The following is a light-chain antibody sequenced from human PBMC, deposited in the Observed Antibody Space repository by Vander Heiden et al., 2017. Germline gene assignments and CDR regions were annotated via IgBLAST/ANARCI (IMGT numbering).Light chain of an antibody. J-gene: IGKJ4*01. CDR3: QQYNSYSLT. V-gene: IGKV1-5*01. Sequence: DIQMTQSPSTLSASVGDRVAITCRASQSISSWLAWYQQKPGKAPKLLIYDASSLESGVPSRFSGSGSGTEFTLTISSLQPDDFATYYCQQYNSYSLTFGGGTKVEIK. CDR2: DAS. CDR1: QSISSW.